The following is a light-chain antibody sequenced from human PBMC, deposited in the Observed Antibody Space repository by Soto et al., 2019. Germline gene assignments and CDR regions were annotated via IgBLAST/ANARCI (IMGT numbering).Light chain of an antibody. CDR2: GAS. Sequence: ESVLTQSPGSLSLSPGERATLSGRASQSVSNNYLAWYQQKPGQAPRLLIYGASSRATAIPDRFSGSGSGTDFTLTISRLEPEDFAVYYCQRYGSLPGLFTFGPGTKVDIK. CDR1: QSVSNNY. V-gene: IGKV3-20*01. CDR3: QRYGSLPGLFT. J-gene: IGKJ3*01.